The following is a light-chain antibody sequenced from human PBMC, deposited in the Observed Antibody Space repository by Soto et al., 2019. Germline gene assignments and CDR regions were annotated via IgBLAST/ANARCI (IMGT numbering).Light chain of an antibody. CDR2: GAT. Sequence: EIVLTQSPGTLSLSPGERATLSCRATQSVDSRYLAWYQQKPVQAPRLLIYGATRRATGIPDRFSGSASGTDFTLTISRVEPEDFVVYYCQQYGNSLLYTFGQGTKLEIK. V-gene: IGKV3-20*01. CDR3: QQYGNSLLYT. J-gene: IGKJ2*01. CDR1: QSVDSRY.